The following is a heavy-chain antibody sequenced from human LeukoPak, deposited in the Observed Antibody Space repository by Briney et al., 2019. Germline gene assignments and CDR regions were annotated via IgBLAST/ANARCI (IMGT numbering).Heavy chain of an antibody. Sequence: PGGSLRLSCEASGFTFSGYAVSWVRQAPGKGLEWVSGFGTDGNTHYAESVRGRFDISRDTSKTTVYLQMNSLRAEDTAVYYCARESYDSSGYYPRDFDSWGQGTLVSVSS. J-gene: IGHJ4*02. D-gene: IGHD3-22*01. CDR2: FGTDGNT. CDR3: ARESYDSSGYYPRDFDS. V-gene: IGHV3-23*01. CDR1: GFTFSGYA.